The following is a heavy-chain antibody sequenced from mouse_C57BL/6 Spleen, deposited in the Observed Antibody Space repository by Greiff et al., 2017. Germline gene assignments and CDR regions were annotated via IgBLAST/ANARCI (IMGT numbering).Heavy chain of an antibody. CDR1: GYAFTNYL. D-gene: IGHD4-1*01. J-gene: IGHJ2*01. Sequence: QVQLQQSGAELVRPGPSVKVSCKASGYAFTNYLIEWVKQRPGQGLEWIGVINPGSGGTNYNEKFKVKATLTADKSSSTAYMQLSSLTSEDSAVYFCATTGNWGFDYWGQGTTLTVSS. CDR3: ATTGNWGFDY. V-gene: IGHV1-54*01. CDR2: INPGSGGT.